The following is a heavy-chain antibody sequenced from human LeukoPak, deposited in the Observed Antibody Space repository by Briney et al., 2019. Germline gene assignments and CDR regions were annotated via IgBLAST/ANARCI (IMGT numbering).Heavy chain of an antibody. CDR3: AREITRYGYSSSLRY. D-gene: IGHD6-13*01. Sequence: GASVKVSCKASGYTFTGYYMHWVRQAPGQGLEWMGWINPNSGGTNYAQKFQGRVTMTRDTSISTAYMELSRLRSDDTAVYYCAREITRYGYSSSLRYWGQGTLVTVSS. CDR2: INPNSGGT. J-gene: IGHJ4*02. CDR1: GYTFTGYY. V-gene: IGHV1-2*02.